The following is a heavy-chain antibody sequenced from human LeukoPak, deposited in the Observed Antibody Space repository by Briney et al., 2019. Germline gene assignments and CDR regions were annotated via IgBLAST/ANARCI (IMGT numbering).Heavy chain of an antibody. V-gene: IGHV4-59*01. CDR3: ARDKCCSGLFDP. D-gene: IGHD2-15*01. J-gene: IGHJ5*02. CDR1: GGSISSYY. Sequence: PSETLSLTCTVSGGSISSYYWSWIRQPPGKGLEWIGDIYYSGSTNYNPSLKSRVTISVDTSKNQFSLKLSSVTAADTAVYYCARDKCCSGLFDPWGQGTLVTVSS. CDR2: IYYSGST.